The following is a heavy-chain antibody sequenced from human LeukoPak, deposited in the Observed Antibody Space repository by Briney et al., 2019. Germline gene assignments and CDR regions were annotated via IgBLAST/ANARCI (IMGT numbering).Heavy chain of an antibody. CDR2: IDPSDSYT. D-gene: IGHD6-6*01. V-gene: IGHV5-10-1*01. J-gene: IGHJ4*02. CDR1: GYTFPSFW. CDR3: ARQGYTRSSYDF. Sequence: GESLKTSCKGSGYTFPSFWITWVRQMPGKGLEWMGMIDPSDSYTSYSPSFQGHVTISADKSITTAYLQWSSLKASDTALYYCARQGYTRSSYDFWGQGTLVTVSS.